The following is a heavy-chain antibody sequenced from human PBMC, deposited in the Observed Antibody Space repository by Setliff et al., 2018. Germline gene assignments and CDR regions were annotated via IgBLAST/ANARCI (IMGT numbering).Heavy chain of an antibody. V-gene: IGHV1-69*05. CDR3: ARGITGTTNYYYGMDV. Sequence: SVKVSCKASGGTFSSYAISWVRQAPGQGLEWMGGIIPIFGTAYYAQKFQGRVTITTDESTSTACMELSSLRSEDTAVYYCARGITGTTNYYYGMDVWGQGTTVTVSS. J-gene: IGHJ6*02. CDR1: GGTFSSYA. CDR2: IIPIFGTA. D-gene: IGHD1-7*01.